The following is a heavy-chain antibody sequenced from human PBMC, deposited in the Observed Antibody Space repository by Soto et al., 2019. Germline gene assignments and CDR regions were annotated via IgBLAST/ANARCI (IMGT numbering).Heavy chain of an antibody. J-gene: IGHJ6*02. CDR1: GYTFSSYA. CDR2: IIPIFGTA. Sequence: QVQLVQSGAEVKKPGASVKVSCKASGYTFSSYAISWVRQAPGQGLEWMGGIIPIFGTANYAQKFQGRVTITADESTSTAYMELSSLRSEDTAVYYCARSGYCSSTSCYEVGDYYYYYGMDVWGQGTTVTVSS. D-gene: IGHD2-2*01. CDR3: ARSGYCSSTSCYEVGDYYYYYGMDV. V-gene: IGHV1-69*01.